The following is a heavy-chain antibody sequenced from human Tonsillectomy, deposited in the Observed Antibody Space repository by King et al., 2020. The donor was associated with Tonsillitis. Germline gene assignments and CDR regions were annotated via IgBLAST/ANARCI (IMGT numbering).Heavy chain of an antibody. CDR1: GFTFGDYA. CDR3: TRFLYGSGRYYPRY. D-gene: IGHD3-10*01. J-gene: IGHJ4*02. V-gene: IGHV3-49*03. CDR2: IRSKDYGGRT. Sequence: VQLVESGGGLVQPGRSLRLSCTASGFTFGDYAMSWFRQATGMGLEWVGFIRSKDYGGRTEYAASVKGRFTISRDDSKSIAYLQMNSLRPEDTAVYYCTRFLYGSGRYYPRYWGQGTLGTVSS.